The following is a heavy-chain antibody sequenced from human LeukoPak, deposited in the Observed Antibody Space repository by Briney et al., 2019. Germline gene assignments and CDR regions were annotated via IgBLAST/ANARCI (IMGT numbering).Heavy chain of an antibody. CDR2: IRSKAYGGTT. CDR3: TRDKAVAGTGYYYYYGMDV. J-gene: IGHJ6*02. CDR1: GFTFGDYA. Sequence: GGSLRLSCTASGFTFGDYAMSWFRQAPGKGLEWVGFIRSKAYGGTTEYAASVKGRFTISRDDSKSIAYLQMNSLKTEDTAVYYCTRDKAVAGTGYYYYYGMDVWGQGTTVTVSS. V-gene: IGHV3-49*03. D-gene: IGHD6-19*01.